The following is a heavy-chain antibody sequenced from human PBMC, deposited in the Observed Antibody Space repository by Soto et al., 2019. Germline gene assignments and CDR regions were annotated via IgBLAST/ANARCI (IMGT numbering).Heavy chain of an antibody. Sequence: QVQLQESGPGLVKPSQTLSLTCTVSGGSISSGGYYWSWIRQHPGKGLEWIGYIYYSGSTYYNPSLKSRVTISVDTSKNQFSLKLSSVTAADTAVYYCARIRCSGGSCYSHLYYYGMDVWGQGTTVTVSS. CDR3: ARIRCSGGSCYSHLYYYGMDV. V-gene: IGHV4-31*03. D-gene: IGHD2-15*01. CDR1: GGSISSGGYY. CDR2: IYYSGST. J-gene: IGHJ6*02.